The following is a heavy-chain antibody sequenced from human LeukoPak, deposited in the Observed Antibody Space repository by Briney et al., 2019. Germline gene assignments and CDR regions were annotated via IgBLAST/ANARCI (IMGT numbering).Heavy chain of an antibody. CDR1: GGSISSSSHY. D-gene: IGHD1-26*01. CDR2: MYYRGST. Sequence: SETLSLTCTVSGGSISSSSHYWGWIRQPPGKGLEWIGSMYYRGSTYHNPSLKSRVTISVDASKNQFSLKLSSVTAADTAVYYCATTTIRLGYWGQGTLVTVSS. J-gene: IGHJ4*02. V-gene: IGHV4-39*07. CDR3: ATTTIRLGY.